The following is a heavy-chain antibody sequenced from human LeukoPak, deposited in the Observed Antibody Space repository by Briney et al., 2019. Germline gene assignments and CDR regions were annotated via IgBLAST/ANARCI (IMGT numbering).Heavy chain of an antibody. CDR2: VSASGGST. J-gene: IGHJ4*02. CDR1: GFIFRNHA. CDR3: AKSLGNQGVIDY. Sequence: GGSLRLSCAASGFIFRNHAMNWVRQAPGQGLEWVSGVSASGGSTFNTDSVKGRFSISRDNSKNTLYLEMNSMRPEDTALYYCAKSLGNQGVIDYWGQGTLVTVSS. V-gene: IGHV3-23*01. D-gene: IGHD3-10*01.